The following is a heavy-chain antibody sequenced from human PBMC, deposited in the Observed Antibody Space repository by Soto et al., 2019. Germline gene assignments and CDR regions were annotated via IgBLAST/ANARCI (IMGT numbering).Heavy chain of an antibody. CDR1: GFTVSSNY. D-gene: IGHD2-2*01. CDR2: IYSGGST. Sequence: GGSLRLSCAASGFTVSSNYMSWVRQAPGKGLEWVSVIYSGGSTYYADSVKGRFTISRDNSKNTLYLQMNSLRAEDTAVYYCGRGRLYCISTSCYALYFDYWGQGTLVTVSS. CDR3: GRGRLYCISTSCYALYFDY. J-gene: IGHJ4*02. V-gene: IGHV3-66*01.